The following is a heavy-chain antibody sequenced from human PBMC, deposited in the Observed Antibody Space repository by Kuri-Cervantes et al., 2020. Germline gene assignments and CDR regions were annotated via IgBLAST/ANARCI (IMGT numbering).Heavy chain of an antibody. J-gene: IGHJ4*02. CDR3: ARYYGSTDNTFDY. V-gene: IGHV4-39*07. CDR1: GGSISSSGYC. CDR2: IYYSGST. Sequence: ESLKISCTVSGGSISSSGYCWGWIRQPPGKGLEWIGNIYYSGSTYYNPSLKSRVTTSVDTSKSQFSLKLSSVTAADTAVYYCARYYGSTDNTFDYWGQGTLVTVSS. D-gene: IGHD3-10*01.